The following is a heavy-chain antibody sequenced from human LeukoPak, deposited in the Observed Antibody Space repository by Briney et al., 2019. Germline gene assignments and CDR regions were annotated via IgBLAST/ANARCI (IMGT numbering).Heavy chain of an antibody. Sequence: SETLSLTCTVSGDSISSNFWTWIRQPAGKGLEWIGRMYTSGSTDYKPSLKSRVTLSVDTSKNHFSLNLSSVTAADTAVYYCARESGGSRPLHHWGQGTPVTVSS. D-gene: IGHD3-16*01. CDR2: MYTSGST. V-gene: IGHV4-4*07. J-gene: IGHJ5*02. CDR1: GDSISSNF. CDR3: ARESGGSRPLHH.